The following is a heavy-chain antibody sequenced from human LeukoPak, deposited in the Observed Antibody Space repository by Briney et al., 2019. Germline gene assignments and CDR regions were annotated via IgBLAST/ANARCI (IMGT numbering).Heavy chain of an antibody. Sequence: GGSLRLSCAASGFTFSSYGMPWVRQAPGKGLEWVAVISYDGSNKYYADSVKGRFTISRDNSKNTLYLQMNSLRAEDTAVYYCAKYPHSSGWYGGGYYFDYWGQGTLVTVSS. CDR2: ISYDGSNK. J-gene: IGHJ4*02. CDR3: AKYPHSSGWYGGGYYFDY. V-gene: IGHV3-30*18. D-gene: IGHD6-19*01. CDR1: GFTFSSYG.